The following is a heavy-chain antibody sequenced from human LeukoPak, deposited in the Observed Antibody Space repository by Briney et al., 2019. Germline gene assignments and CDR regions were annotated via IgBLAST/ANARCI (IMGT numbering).Heavy chain of an antibody. CDR1: GFTFDDYA. CDR2: ISWNSGSI. Sequence: GGSLRLSCAASGFTFDDYAMHWVRQAPGKGLEWVSGISWNSGSIGYADSVKGRFTISRDNAKNSLYLQMNSLRVEDTALYYCTKSQLGALAYFDYWGQGTLVTVSS. CDR3: TKSQLGALAYFDY. V-gene: IGHV3-9*01. D-gene: IGHD1-26*01. J-gene: IGHJ4*02.